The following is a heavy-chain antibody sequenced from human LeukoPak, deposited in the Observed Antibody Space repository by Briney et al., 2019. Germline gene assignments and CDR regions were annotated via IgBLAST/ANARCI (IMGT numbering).Heavy chain of an antibody. J-gene: IGHJ4*02. CDR3: ARDPELYCSSTSCPINFDY. CDR1: RFTFSSYS. V-gene: IGHV3-21*01. CDR2: ISSSSSYI. Sequence: GGSLRLSCAASRFTFSSYSMNWVRQAPGKGLEWVSSISSSSSYIYYADSVKGRFTISRDNAKNSLYLQMNSLRAEDTAVYYCARDPELYCSSTSCPINFDYWGQGTLVTVSS. D-gene: IGHD2-2*01.